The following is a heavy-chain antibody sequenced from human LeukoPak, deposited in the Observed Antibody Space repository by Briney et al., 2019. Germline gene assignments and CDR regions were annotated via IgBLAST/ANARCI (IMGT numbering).Heavy chain of an antibody. CDR2: ISSSGSTI. J-gene: IGHJ6*03. CDR3: ASLKTYYYYMDV. CDR1: GFTFSDYY. Sequence: PGGSLRVSCAASGFTFSDYYMSWIRQAPGKGMEWVSYISSSGSTIYYADSVKGRFTISRDNAKNSLYLQMNSLRAEDTAVYYCASLKTYYYYMDVWGKGTTVTVSS. V-gene: IGHV3-11*01.